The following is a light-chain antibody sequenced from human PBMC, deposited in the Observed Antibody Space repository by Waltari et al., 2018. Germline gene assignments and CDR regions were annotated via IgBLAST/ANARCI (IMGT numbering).Light chain of an antibody. V-gene: IGKV3-20*01. CDR2: DAS. CDR3: QKYVNLPAT. J-gene: IGKJ1*01. Sequence: SCRASQSVSKYLAWYQQKPGQAPRLLIYDASIRATGIPDRFSGSGSGTDFSLTISRLEPEDFAVYYCQKYVNLPATFGQGTKVEIE. CDR1: QSVSKY.